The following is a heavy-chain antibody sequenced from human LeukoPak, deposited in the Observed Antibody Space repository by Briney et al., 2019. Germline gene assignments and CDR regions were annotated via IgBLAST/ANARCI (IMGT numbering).Heavy chain of an antibody. J-gene: IGHJ4*02. V-gene: IGHV3-23*01. CDR2: ISGSGGST. CDR1: GFTFSSYA. D-gene: IGHD3-16*02. CDR3: AKDLNYVWGSYRSSFDC. Sequence: PGGSLRLSCAASGFTFSSYAMSWVRQAPGKGLEWVSVISGSGGSTYYADSVKGRFTISRDNSKNALYLQMNSLRAEDTAVYYCAKDLNYVWGSYRSSFDCWGQGTLVTVSS.